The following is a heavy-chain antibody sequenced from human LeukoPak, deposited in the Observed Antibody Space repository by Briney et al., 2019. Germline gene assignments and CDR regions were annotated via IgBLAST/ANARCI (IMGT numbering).Heavy chain of an antibody. CDR1: GFIFSSYS. CDR2: ISSSSSYI. CDR3: AKATMVRGVDISYYYYGMDV. J-gene: IGHJ6*02. V-gene: IGHV3-21*01. Sequence: GGSLRLSCAASGFIFSSYSMNWVRQAPGKGLEWVSSISSSSSYIYYADSVKGRFTISRDNAKNSLYLQMNSLRAEDTAVYYCAKATMVRGVDISYYYYGMDVWGQGTTVTVSS. D-gene: IGHD3-10*01.